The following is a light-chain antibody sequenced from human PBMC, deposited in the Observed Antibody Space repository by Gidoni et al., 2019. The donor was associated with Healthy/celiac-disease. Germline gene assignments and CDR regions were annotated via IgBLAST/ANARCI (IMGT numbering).Light chain of an antibody. CDR1: QSVSSSY. CDR2: GAS. V-gene: IGKV3-20*01. J-gene: IGKJ4*01. CDR3: QQYGSSWLT. Sequence: IVLTQSPGTLPLSPGERATLSCRASQSVSSSYLAWYQQKPGQAPRLLIYGASSRATGIPDRFSGSGSGTDFTLTISRLEPEDFAVYYCQQYGSSWLTFGGGTKVEIK.